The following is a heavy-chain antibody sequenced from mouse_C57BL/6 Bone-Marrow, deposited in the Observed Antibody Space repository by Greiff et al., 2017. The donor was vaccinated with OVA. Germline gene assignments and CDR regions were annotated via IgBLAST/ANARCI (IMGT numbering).Heavy chain of an antibody. V-gene: IGHV1-62-2*01. CDR1: GYTFTEYT. Sequence: LQESGAELVKPGASVKLSCKASGYTFTEYTIHWVKQRSGQGLEWIGWFYPGSGSIKYNEKFKDKATLTADKSSSTVYMELSRLTSEDSAVYFCARHEDAGYYGHWYFDVWGTGTTVTVSS. CDR2: FYPGSGSI. J-gene: IGHJ1*03. D-gene: IGHD1-1*01. CDR3: ARHEDAGYYGHWYFDV.